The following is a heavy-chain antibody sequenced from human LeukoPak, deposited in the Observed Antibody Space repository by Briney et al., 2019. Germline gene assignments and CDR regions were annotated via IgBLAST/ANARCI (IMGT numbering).Heavy chain of an antibody. CDR2: IYTSGST. Sequence: SETLSLTCTVSGGSISSGSYYWGWIRQPAGKGLEWIGRIYTSGSTNYNPSLKSRVTISVDTSKNQFSVKLSSVTAADTAVYYCARVDGYCTNGVCYKDDAFNIWGQGTMVTVSS. CDR1: GGSISSGSYY. D-gene: IGHD2-8*01. V-gene: IGHV4-61*02. J-gene: IGHJ3*02. CDR3: ARVDGYCTNGVCYKDDAFNI.